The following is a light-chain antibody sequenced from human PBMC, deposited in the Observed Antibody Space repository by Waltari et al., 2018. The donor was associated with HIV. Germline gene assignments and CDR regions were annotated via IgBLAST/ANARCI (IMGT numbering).Light chain of an antibody. CDR3: QQYNNWPPIT. Sequence: EILMTQSPATLSVSPGERATLSCRASQTIRSNLAWYQQKPGQAPRLLLYDASTRATGIPARFSGSGAGPEFTLTITSLQSEDFAVYYCQQYNNWPPITFGQGTRLEIK. CDR1: QTIRSN. CDR2: DAS. V-gene: IGKV3-15*01. J-gene: IGKJ5*01.